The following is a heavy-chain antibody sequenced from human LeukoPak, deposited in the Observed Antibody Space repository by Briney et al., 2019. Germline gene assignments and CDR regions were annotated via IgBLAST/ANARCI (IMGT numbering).Heavy chain of an antibody. V-gene: IGHV4-31*03. J-gene: IGHJ5*02. D-gene: IGHD1-14*01. CDR1: GGSISSGGYY. CDR2: IYYSGST. CDR3: ARGTPAPGGFDP. Sequence: NPSETLSLTCTVSGGSISSGGYYWSWIRQHPGKGLEWIGYIYYSGSTYYNPSLKSRVTISVDTSKNQFSLRLSSVTAADTAVYYCARGTPAPGGFDPWGQGTLVTVSS.